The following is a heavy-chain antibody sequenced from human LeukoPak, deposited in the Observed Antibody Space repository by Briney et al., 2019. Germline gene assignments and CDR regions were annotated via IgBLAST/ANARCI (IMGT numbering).Heavy chain of an antibody. CDR1: GGSISSSSYY. CDR2: IYYSGST. Sequence: PSETLSLTCTVSGGSISSSSYYWGWIRQPPGKGLEWIGSIYYSGSTYYNPSLKSRVTISVDTSKNQFSLKLSSVTAADTAVYYCARGESLYSSSSGRTPHWFDPWGQGTLVTVSS. CDR3: ARGESLYSSSSGRTPHWFDP. D-gene: IGHD6-6*01. V-gene: IGHV4-39*07. J-gene: IGHJ5*02.